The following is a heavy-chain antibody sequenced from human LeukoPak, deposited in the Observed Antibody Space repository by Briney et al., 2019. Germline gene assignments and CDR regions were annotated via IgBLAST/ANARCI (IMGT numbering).Heavy chain of an antibody. CDR3: ATIGCSSTSCYAILDY. Sequence: ASVKVSCKVSGYTLTELSMHWVRQAPGKGLEWMGGFDPEDGETIYAQKFQGRVTMTEDTSTDTAYMELSSLRSEDTAVYYCATIGCSSTSCYAILDYWGQGTLATVSS. V-gene: IGHV1-24*01. J-gene: IGHJ4*02. CDR1: GYTLTELS. CDR2: FDPEDGET. D-gene: IGHD2-2*01.